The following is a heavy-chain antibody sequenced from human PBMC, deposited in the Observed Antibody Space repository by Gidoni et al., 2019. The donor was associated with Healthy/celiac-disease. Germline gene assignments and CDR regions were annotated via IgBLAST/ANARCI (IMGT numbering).Heavy chain of an antibody. V-gene: IGHV3-48*02. J-gene: IGHJ4*02. CDR1: GFTFSSYS. CDR3: ARDAASYSGSYPLWIDY. CDR2: ISSSSSTI. D-gene: IGHD1-26*01. Sequence: EVQLVESGGGLVQPGGSLRLSCAASGFTFSSYSMNWVRQAPGKGLEWVSYISSSSSTIYYADSVKGRFTISRDNAKNSLYLQMNSLRDEDTAVYYCARDAASYSGSYPLWIDYWGQGTLITVSS.